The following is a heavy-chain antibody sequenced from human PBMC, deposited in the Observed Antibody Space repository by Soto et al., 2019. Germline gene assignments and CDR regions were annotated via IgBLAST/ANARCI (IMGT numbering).Heavy chain of an antibody. CDR2: IYYSGST. D-gene: IGHD3-22*01. CDR1: GGSISSSSYY. V-gene: IGHV4-39*01. J-gene: IGHJ5*02. Sequence: QLQLQESGPGLVKPSETLSLTCTVSGGSISSSSYYWGWIRQPPGKGLEWIGSIYYSGSTYYNPSLKSRVTISVATSKNQFSLKLSSVTAADTAVYYCARHLGADTMIVVAYSGYNWFDPWGQGTLVTVSS. CDR3: ARHLGADTMIVVAYSGYNWFDP.